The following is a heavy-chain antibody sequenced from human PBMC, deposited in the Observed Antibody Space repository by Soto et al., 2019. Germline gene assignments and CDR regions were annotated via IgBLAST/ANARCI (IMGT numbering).Heavy chain of an antibody. CDR2: IDNSVNT. D-gene: IGHD3-16*01. Sequence: EVQLVETGGGWIQPGGSLRLACAASGFTVSNNYMSWVRQAPGKGLEWVSVIDNSVNTYYADSVKGRFTISRDNSKNTVYIQMNSLSIEDTALYYCARHGLPPSEAFDIWGQGTMVTVSS. CDR1: GFTVSNNY. V-gene: IGHV3-53*02. J-gene: IGHJ3*02. CDR3: ARHGLPPSEAFDI.